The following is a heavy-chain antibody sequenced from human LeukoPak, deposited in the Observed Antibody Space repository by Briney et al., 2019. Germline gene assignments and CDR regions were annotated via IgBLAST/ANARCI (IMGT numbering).Heavy chain of an antibody. V-gene: IGHV3-23*01. D-gene: IGHD3-16*02. CDR1: GFTFSSYA. J-gene: IGHJ4*02. Sequence: PGGSLRLSCAASGFTFSSYAMSWVRQAPGKGLEWVSAISGSGGSTYYADSVKDRFTISRDNSKNTLYLQMNSLRAEDTAVYYCASYDYVWGSYRRFDYWGQGTLVTVSS. CDR2: ISGSGGST. CDR3: ASYDYVWGSYRRFDY.